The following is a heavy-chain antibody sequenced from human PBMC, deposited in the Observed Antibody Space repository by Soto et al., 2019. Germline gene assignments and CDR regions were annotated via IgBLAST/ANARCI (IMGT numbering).Heavy chain of an antibody. J-gene: IGHJ5*02. Sequence: QLQLQESGPGLVKPSGTLSLTCTASGGSISTTSYYWGWIRQPPGKGLEWIGSVYYGGSTYYNPSLKSRVTISVDTSKNQFSLNLSSVTAADTAVYYCARHTMTSFGLIKHWFDPWGQGTLVTVSS. CDR1: GGSISTTSYY. D-gene: IGHD3-22*01. CDR2: VYYGGST. CDR3: ARHTMTSFGLIKHWFDP. V-gene: IGHV4-39*01.